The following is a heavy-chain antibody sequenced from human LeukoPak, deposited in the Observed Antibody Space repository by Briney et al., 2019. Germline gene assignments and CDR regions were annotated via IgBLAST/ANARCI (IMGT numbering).Heavy chain of an antibody. D-gene: IGHD1-26*01. Sequence: GGSLRLSCEVSGFTFSNYAMSWVRQAPGSGLAWVSAISGSGGSTYYADSVSGRVTISRDNSKNTLYLQTNRLRGEDTGVYYCGKGLNSGIYPYFDHWGQGTLVSVSS. J-gene: IGHJ4*02. CDR3: GKGLNSGIYPYFDH. V-gene: IGHV3-23*01. CDR1: GFTFSNYA. CDR2: ISGSGGST.